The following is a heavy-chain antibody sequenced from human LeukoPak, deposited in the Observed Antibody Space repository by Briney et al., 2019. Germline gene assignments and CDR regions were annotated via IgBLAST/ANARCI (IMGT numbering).Heavy chain of an antibody. Sequence: SETLSLTCSVSGGSINNYYWSWIRQPPGKGLEWIGHIFYSGSTNYNPSLKSRVTISVDTSKNQFSLKLSSVTAADTAVYYCARDLGRYYGMDVWGQGTTVTVSS. J-gene: IGHJ6*02. CDR1: GGSINNYY. CDR2: IFYSGST. V-gene: IGHV4-59*01. CDR3: ARDLGRYYGMDV.